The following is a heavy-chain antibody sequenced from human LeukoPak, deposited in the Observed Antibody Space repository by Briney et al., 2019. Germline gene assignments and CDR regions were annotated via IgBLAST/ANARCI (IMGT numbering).Heavy chain of an antibody. CDR1: GYTFTSHY. D-gene: IGHD3-16*02. CDR2: INPSGSST. CDR3: ARDNSVGDIAWWFDP. J-gene: IGHJ5*02. Sequence: ASVKVSCKASGYTFTSHYMHWVRQAPGQGLEWMGLINPSGSSTLYAQKFQGRVTMTRDMSTTTDYMELSSLRSEDTAVYYCARDNSVGDIAWWFDPWGQGALVTVSS. V-gene: IGHV1-46*01.